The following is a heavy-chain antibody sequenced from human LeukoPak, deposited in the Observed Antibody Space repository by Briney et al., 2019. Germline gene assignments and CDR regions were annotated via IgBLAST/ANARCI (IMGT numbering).Heavy chain of an antibody. CDR2: IHNSGRT. CDR3: ARLRPLLDLLLFFAFDS. V-gene: IGHV4-59*11. J-gene: IGHJ4*02. D-gene: IGHD2-15*01. CDR1: NGSINSHF. Sequence: NPSETLSLTCTVSNGSINSHFWTWVRQPPGKGLEWIGYIHNSGRTNYNPSLKSRVSMSLDTSKNQFSLKLTSVTAADTAIFYCARLRPLLDLLLFFAFDSWGQGTLVSVSS.